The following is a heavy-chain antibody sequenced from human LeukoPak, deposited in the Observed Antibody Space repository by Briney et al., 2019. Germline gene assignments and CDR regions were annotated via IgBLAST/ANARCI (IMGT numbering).Heavy chain of an antibody. CDR2: ISSSSSYI. Sequence: GGSLRLSCAASGFTFSSYSMNWVRQAPGKGLEWVSSISSSSSYIYYADSVKGRFTISRDDAKNSLYLQMNSLRAEDTAVYYCAIQYAGYSSSWDLDCWGQGTPVTVSS. D-gene: IGHD6-13*01. CDR3: AIQYAGYSSSWDLDC. CDR1: GFTFSSYS. V-gene: IGHV3-21*01. J-gene: IGHJ4*02.